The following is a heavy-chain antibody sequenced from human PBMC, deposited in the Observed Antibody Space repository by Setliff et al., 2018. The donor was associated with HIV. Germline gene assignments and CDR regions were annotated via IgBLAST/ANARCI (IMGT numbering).Heavy chain of an antibody. J-gene: IGHJ3*02. D-gene: IGHD3-22*01. V-gene: IGHV4-59*08. CDR1: GGSINSYY. CDR3: ARGDTYYHDRSGYVKSALDAFDI. CDR2: IYYDGSTNLNPAT. Sequence: SETLSLTCTVSGGSINSYYWSWIRQPPGKGLEWIGYIYYDGSTNLNPATNYNPSLKSRVTISLDTSKNHFSLRLNSVTAADTAVYHCARGDTYYHDRSGYVKSALDAFDIWGRGTLVTVSS.